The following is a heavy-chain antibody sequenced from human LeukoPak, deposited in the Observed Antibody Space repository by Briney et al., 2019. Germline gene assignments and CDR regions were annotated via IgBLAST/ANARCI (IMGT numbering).Heavy chain of an antibody. CDR1: GFTFSSYG. CDR2: ISYDGSNK. D-gene: IGHD3-10*01. Sequence: GGSLRLSCAASGFTFSSYGMHWVRQAPGKGLEWVAVISYDGSNKYYADSVKGRFTISRDDSKNTLYLQMNSLRAEDTAVYYCAKEGRYYGQLDYWGQGTLVTVSS. CDR3: AKEGRYYGQLDY. V-gene: IGHV3-30*18. J-gene: IGHJ4*02.